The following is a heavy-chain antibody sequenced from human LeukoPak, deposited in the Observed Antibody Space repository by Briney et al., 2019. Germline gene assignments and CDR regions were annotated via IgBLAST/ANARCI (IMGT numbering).Heavy chain of an antibody. Sequence: PSETLSLTCTVSGGSISSNNYYWAWIRQPPGKGLEWIGSIYYSGSSHYNPSLTSQVTISVDTSKTQFSLKLSSVTAADTAVYYCARHGSYYDSSGYYPFEDWGQGTLVTVSS. CDR1: GGSISSNNYY. D-gene: IGHD3-22*01. CDR3: ARHGSYYDSSGYYPFED. V-gene: IGHV4-39*01. J-gene: IGHJ4*02. CDR2: IYYSGSS.